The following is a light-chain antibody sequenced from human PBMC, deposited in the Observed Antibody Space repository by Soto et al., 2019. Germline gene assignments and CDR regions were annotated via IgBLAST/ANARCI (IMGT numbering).Light chain of an antibody. Sequence: DIQMTQSPSSLSASVGDRVTITCRASQSIRTYVNWYQQKPGKAPNLLIYGASSLQSGVPSRFSGSGFGTDFTLTISSLQPDDFATYYCQQSFNTPRTCGQGTKVEIK. CDR1: QSIRTY. V-gene: IGKV1-39*01. J-gene: IGKJ1*01. CDR2: GAS. CDR3: QQSFNTPRT.